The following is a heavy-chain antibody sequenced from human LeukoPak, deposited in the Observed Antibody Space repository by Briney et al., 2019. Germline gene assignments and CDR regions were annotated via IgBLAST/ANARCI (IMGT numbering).Heavy chain of an antibody. CDR3: ETYYYDSSGRHDVFDI. J-gene: IGHJ3*02. CDR2: IAYDGGTK. CDR1: GFTFSSYA. D-gene: IGHD3-22*01. V-gene: IGHV3-30*04. Sequence: PGRSLRLSCAASGFTFSSYAMRWVRQAPGKGLEWVAVIAYDGGTKYYADSVKGRFTISRDNSKNTVYLQMNSLRAEDTALYYCETYYYDSSGRHDVFDIWGQGTMVTVSS.